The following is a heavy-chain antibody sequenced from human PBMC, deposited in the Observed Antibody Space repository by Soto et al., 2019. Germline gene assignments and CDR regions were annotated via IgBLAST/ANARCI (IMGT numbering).Heavy chain of an antibody. CDR2: ISWNSGSI. CDR3: ARFTSGYNYDY. Sequence: PGGSLRLSCAASGFTFDDYAMHWVRQAPGKGLEWVSGISWNSGSIGYADSVKGRFTISRDNAKNSLYLQMNSLRAEDTAVYYCARFTSGYNYDYWGQGTLVTVSS. J-gene: IGHJ4*02. D-gene: IGHD5-12*01. V-gene: IGHV3-9*01. CDR1: GFTFDDYA.